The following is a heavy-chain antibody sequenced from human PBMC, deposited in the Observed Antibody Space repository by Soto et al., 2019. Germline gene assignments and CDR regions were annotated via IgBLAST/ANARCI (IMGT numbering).Heavy chain of an antibody. J-gene: IGHJ6*02. D-gene: IGHD3-3*01. V-gene: IGHV1-2*02. CDR2: ISPNSGDT. CDR3: ARAQICFLAWLPDNYYYGMDV. CDR1: GHSFTGHY. Sequence: QVQLVQSGAEVKKPGASVKVSCKVSGHSFTGHYMHWVRQAPGQGLEWMGWISPNSGDTNYARKFQVRVTMTMDTSIKTVFMELSSLRSDATDVYYCARAQICFLAWLPDNYYYGMDVWGQGTTVTVSS.